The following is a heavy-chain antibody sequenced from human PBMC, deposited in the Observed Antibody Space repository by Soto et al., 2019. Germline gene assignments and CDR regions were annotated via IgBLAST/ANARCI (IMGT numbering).Heavy chain of an antibody. Sequence: GGSLRLSCAASGFTFSNAWMNWVRQAPGKGLEWVGRIKSKTDGGTTDYAAPVKGRFTISRDDSKNTLYLQMNSLKTEDTAVYYCTTYDSSGYYYGSYYYYGMDVWGQGTTVTVSS. CDR1: GFTFSNAW. D-gene: IGHD3-22*01. CDR2: IKSKTDGGTT. CDR3: TTYDSSGYYYGSYYYYGMDV. J-gene: IGHJ6*02. V-gene: IGHV3-15*07.